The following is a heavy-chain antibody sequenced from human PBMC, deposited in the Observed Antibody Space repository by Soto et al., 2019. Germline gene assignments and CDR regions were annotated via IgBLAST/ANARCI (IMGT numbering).Heavy chain of an antibody. J-gene: IGHJ3*01. V-gene: IGHV2-5*02. D-gene: IGHD6-6*01. CDR3: AHRPISSTWHDANDG. CDR2: IYWDDDK. CDR1: GFSLSARGEA. Sequence: SGPTLVNPTETLTLTCTFSGFSLSARGEAVGWIRQPPGKALEWLAIIYWDDDKHYSPSLRTTFSITKDTSKNQVVLTMTNMGPVDTATYFCAHRPISSTWHDANDGWGPGTMVTV.